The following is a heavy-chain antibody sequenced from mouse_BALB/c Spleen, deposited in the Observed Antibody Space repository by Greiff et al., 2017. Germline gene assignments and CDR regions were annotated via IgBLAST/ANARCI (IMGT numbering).Heavy chain of an antibody. V-gene: IGHV3-2*02. CDR2: ISYSGST. J-gene: IGHJ4*01. Sequence: DVKLQESGPGLVKPSQSLSLTCTVTGYSITSDYAWNWIRQFPGNKLEWMGYISYSGSTSYNPSLKSRISITRDTSKNQFFLQLNSVTTEDTATYYCARWGITTVVADYAMDYWGQGTSVTVSS. D-gene: IGHD1-1*01. CDR1: GYSITSDYA. CDR3: ARWGITTVVADYAMDY.